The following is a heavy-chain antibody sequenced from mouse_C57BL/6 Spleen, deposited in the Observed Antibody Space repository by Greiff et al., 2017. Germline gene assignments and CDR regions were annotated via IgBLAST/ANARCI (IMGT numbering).Heavy chain of an antibody. CDR2: ISYDGSN. CDR3: ARDGY. J-gene: IGHJ2*01. V-gene: IGHV3-6*01. CDR1: GYSITSGYY. Sequence: EVQLQESGPGLVKPSQSLSLTCSVTGYSITSGYYWNWIRQFPGNKLEWMGYISYDGSNNYNPSLKNRISITRDTSKNQFFLKLNSVTTEDTATYDCARDGYWGQGTTLTVSS.